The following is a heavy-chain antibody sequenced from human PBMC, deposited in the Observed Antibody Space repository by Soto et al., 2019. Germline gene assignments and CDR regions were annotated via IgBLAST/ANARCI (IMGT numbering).Heavy chain of an antibody. CDR3: ARCTHGRTTCYGALDM. CDR2: ISAYNGNT. V-gene: IGHV1-18*01. CDR1: GYTFTNYG. J-gene: IGHJ3*02. D-gene: IGHD2-2*01. Sequence: QVLLVQSGAEVERPGASAKVSCKASGYTFTNYGISWVRQAPGQGLEWMGWISAYNGNTNSARSFQRRLSMTTGSATTTAYMELRRLSSDDTALYYCARCTHGRTTCYGALDMWGQGTRVTVSS.